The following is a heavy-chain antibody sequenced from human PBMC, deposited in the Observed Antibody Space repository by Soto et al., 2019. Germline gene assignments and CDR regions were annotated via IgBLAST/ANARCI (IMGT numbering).Heavy chain of an antibody. D-gene: IGHD2-15*01. V-gene: IGHV3-33*01. CDR2: IWYDGSNK. Sequence: GGSLRLSCAASGFTFSSYGMHWVRQAPGKGLEWVAVIWYDGSNKYYADSVKGRFTISRDNSKNTLYLQMNSLRAEDTAVYYCARDIRCSGGSCDGVIDYWGQGTLVTVSS. CDR3: ARDIRCSGGSCDGVIDY. J-gene: IGHJ4*02. CDR1: GFTFSSYG.